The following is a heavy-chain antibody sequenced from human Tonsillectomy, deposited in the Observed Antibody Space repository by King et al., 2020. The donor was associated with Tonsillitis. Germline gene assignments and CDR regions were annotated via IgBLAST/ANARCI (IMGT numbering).Heavy chain of an antibody. J-gene: IGHJ3*02. CDR2: IVVGSGNT. D-gene: IGHD3-22*01. V-gene: IGHV1-58*01. CDR3: AAEGAWTYDFDSSENSRSDALDI. Sequence: QLVESGPEVKKPGTSVKVSCKASGFTFIKSAVQWVRQARGQRLEWIGWIVVGSGNTNSAQKLHERVTITRDISTSTAYMELSSLRSEDTAVYYCAAEGAWTYDFDSSENSRSDALDIWGQGTMVTVSS. CDR1: GFTFIKSA.